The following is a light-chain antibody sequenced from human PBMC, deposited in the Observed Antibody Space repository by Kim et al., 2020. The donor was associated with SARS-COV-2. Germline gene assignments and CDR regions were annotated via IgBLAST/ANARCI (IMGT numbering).Light chain of an antibody. J-gene: IGKJ2*01. CDR1: QSVSSTY. CDR2: GAS. V-gene: IGKV3-20*01. Sequence: LPPGERATPSCRASQSVSSTYLAWYQQNPGQAPRLLINGASSRATGIPDRFSGSGSGTDFTLTISRLEPEDFAVYYCQYYGGSPYTFGQGTKLEI. CDR3: QYYGGSPYT.